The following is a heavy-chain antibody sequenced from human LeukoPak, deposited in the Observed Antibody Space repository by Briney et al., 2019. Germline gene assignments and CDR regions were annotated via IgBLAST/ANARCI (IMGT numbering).Heavy chain of an antibody. CDR1: GGTFSSYA. V-gene: IGHV1-69*05. CDR2: IIPIFGTA. D-gene: IGHD3-3*01. J-gene: IGHJ4*02. Sequence: GASVKVSCKASGGTFSSYAISWVRQAPGQGLEWMGGIIPIFGTANYAQKFQGRVTITRDTSASTAYMELSSLRSEDTAVYYCARDLRFLEWLFDYWGQGTLVTVSS. CDR3: ARDLRFLEWLFDY.